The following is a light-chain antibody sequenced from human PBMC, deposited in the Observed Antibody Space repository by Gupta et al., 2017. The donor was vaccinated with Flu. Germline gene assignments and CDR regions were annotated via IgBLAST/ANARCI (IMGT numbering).Light chain of an antibody. CDR3: QQDCSSQGT. Sequence: EIVFTQSPGTLSLSPGERATLSCRASQSVRSSYLAWYQQKPGQAPRLLIYGASSRATGIPDRFSGSGSGTEFTLTISRLEPADFAVYYCQQDCSSQGTFGRGTKVEIK. CDR1: QSVRSSY. J-gene: IGKJ4*01. CDR2: GAS. V-gene: IGKV3-20*01.